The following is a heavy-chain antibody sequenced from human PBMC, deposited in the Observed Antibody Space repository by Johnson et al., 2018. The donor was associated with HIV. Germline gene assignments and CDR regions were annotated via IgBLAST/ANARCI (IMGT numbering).Heavy chain of an antibody. D-gene: IGHD6-19*01. CDR2: ISYDGSNK. Sequence: QVQLVESGGGVVQPGRSLRLSCAASGFTFSSYAMHWVRQDPGKGLEWVAVISYDGSNKYYADSVKGRFTISRDNSKNTLYLQMNSLRAEDTAVYYCAKDRAVGYSSGWYQAVINAFDIWGQGTMVTVSS. CDR1: GFTFSSYA. J-gene: IGHJ3*02. CDR3: AKDRAVGYSSGWYQAVINAFDI. V-gene: IGHV3-30*04.